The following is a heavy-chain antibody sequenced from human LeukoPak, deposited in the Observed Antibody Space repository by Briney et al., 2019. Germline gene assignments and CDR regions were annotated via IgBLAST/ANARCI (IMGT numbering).Heavy chain of an antibody. CDR1: GFTFSNYA. CDR2: ISGSGGNT. Sequence: GGSLRLSCAASGFTFSNYAMSWVRRAPGKGLEWVSAISGSGGNTYYADSVKGRFTISRDNSKNTLFLQMNSLRAEDTAVYYCAKDFGSGWYAFDSWGQGTLVTVSP. J-gene: IGHJ4*02. V-gene: IGHV3-23*01. CDR3: AKDFGSGWYAFDS. D-gene: IGHD6-19*01.